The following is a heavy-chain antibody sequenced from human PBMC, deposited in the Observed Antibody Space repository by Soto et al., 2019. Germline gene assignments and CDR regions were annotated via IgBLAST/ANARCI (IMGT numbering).Heavy chain of an antibody. CDR1: GYAFTTYG. D-gene: IGHD3-10*01. CDR3: ARGRYGEY. J-gene: IGHJ4*02. Sequence: QVHLVQSGAEVKKPGASVKVSGKGSGYAFTTYGITWVRQAPGQGLEWMGWISAHNGNTNYAQKLQGRVTVTRDTSTSTAYMELRSLRSDDTAVYYCARGRYGEYWGQGALVTVSS. V-gene: IGHV1-18*01. CDR2: ISAHNGNT.